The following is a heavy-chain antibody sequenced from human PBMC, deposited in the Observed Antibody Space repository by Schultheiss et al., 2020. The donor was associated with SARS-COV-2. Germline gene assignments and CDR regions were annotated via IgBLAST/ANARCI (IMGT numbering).Heavy chain of an antibody. V-gene: IGHV3-9*01. CDR1: GFTFDDYA. Sequence: GGSLRLSCAASGFTFDDYAMHWVRQAPGKGLEWVSGISWNSGSIGYADSVKGRFTISRDNAKNSLYLQMNSLRAEDTALYYCARGKVAGGLPDHWGQGTLVTVSS. J-gene: IGHJ4*02. D-gene: IGHD6-13*01. CDR2: ISWNSGSI. CDR3: ARGKVAGGLPDH.